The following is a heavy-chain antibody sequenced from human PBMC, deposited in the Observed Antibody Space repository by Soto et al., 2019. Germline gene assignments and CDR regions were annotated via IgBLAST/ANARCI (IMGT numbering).Heavy chain of an antibody. D-gene: IGHD2-21*01. J-gene: IGHJ5*02. CDR3: ASTLFACGIWFVR. V-gene: IGHV4-59*01. Sequence: PSETLSLTCTVYGGSISSYYWSWIRQPPGKGLEGIGYIYYSGSTNYNPSLKSRVTISVDTSKNQFSLKLSSVTAADPAVYYCASTLFACGIWFVRWGQGTLVTVSS. CDR1: GGSISSYY. CDR2: IYYSGST.